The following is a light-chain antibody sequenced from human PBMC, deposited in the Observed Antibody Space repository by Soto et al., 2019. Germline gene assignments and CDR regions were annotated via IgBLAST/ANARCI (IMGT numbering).Light chain of an antibody. J-gene: IGLJ3*02. V-gene: IGLV1-51*01. CDR2: DNN. CDR1: TSNIGNAH. CDR3: GTWDTSLSAWV. Sequence: QSVLTQPPSVSAAPGQTVTISCSGSTSNIGNAHVSWYLHLPGTAPKLLIYDNNRRPSGIPDRLSDSKSGTSATLGITGLQTGDEADYYCGTWDTSLSAWVFGGGTKVTVL.